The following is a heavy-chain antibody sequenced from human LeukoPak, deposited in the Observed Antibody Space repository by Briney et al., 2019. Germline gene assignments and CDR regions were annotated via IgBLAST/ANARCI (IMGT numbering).Heavy chain of an antibody. Sequence: PSETLSLTCTVSGGSISSSSYYWGWIRQPPGKGLEWIGSIYYSGSTNYNPSLKSRVTISVDTSKNQFSLKLSSVTAADTAVYYCARARYDSSGYRFDYWGQGTLVTVSS. CDR2: IYYSGST. CDR3: ARARYDSSGYRFDY. V-gene: IGHV4-39*07. D-gene: IGHD3-22*01. CDR1: GGSISSSSYY. J-gene: IGHJ4*02.